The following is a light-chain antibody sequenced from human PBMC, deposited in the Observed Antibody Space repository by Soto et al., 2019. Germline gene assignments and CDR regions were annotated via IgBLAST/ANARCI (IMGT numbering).Light chain of an antibody. V-gene: IGLV1-44*01. CDR1: SSNIGSNT. J-gene: IGLJ3*02. CDR2: SNN. Sequence: QSVLTQPPSASGTPGQRVTTSCSGSSSNIGSNTVNWYQQLPGTAPKLLIYSNNQRPSEVPDRFSGSKSGTSASLAISGLQSEDEADYYCAAWDDSLNGWVFGGGTKLTVL. CDR3: AAWDDSLNGWV.